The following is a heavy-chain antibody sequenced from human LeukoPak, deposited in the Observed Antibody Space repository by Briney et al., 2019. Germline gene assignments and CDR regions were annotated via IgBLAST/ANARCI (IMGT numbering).Heavy chain of an antibody. V-gene: IGHV3-64*01. CDR2: ISSNGGST. CDR1: GFTFSSYA. D-gene: IGHD5-24*01. CDR3: ARGYTRDADY. Sequence: GGSLRLSCAASGFTFSSYAMHWVSQAPGKGLEYVSAISSNGGSTYYANSVKGRFNISRDNSKNTLYLQMGSLRAEDMAVYYCARGYTRDADYWGQGTLVTVSS. J-gene: IGHJ4*02.